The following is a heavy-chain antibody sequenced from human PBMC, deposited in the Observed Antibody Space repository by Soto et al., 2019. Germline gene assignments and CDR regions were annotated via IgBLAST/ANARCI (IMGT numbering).Heavy chain of an antibody. V-gene: IGHV4-59*01. CDR2: IYHRGNT. J-gene: IGHJ4*02. CDR3: ARDKYYDSTGTFDF. Sequence: SETLSLTCTVSGGSITSYFWTWFRQPPGKGLEWIGYIYHRGNTNYNPSLKSRVTFSVDTSKNQFSLKLSSVTAADTAVYYCARDKYYDSTGTFDFWGQGTLVTVSS. CDR1: GGSITSYF. D-gene: IGHD3-22*01.